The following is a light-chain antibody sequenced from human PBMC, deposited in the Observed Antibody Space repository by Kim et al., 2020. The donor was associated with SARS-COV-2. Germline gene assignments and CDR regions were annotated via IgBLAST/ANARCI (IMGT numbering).Light chain of an antibody. CDR2: GAS. V-gene: IGKV3-15*01. CDR3: HQYNDWPPGDT. CDR1: QSISTY. Sequence: EIVMTQSPATLSVSPGERATLSCRASQSISTYLAWYQQKPGQAPRLLIYGASTRATGVPARFSASGSGTEFTLTISSLQSEDFAVYYCHQYNDWPPGDTFGQGNKLEIK. J-gene: IGKJ2*01.